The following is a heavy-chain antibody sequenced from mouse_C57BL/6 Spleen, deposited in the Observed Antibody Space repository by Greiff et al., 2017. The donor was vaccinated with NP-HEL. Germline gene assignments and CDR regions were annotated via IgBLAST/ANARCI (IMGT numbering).Heavy chain of an antibody. V-gene: IGHV5-6*02. CDR1: GFTFSSYG. J-gene: IGHJ4*01. CDR3: ARETAQSAMDY. D-gene: IGHD3-2*02. CDR2: ISSGGSYT. Sequence: EVKLVESGGDLVKPGGSLKLSCAASGFTFSSYGMSWVRQTPDKRLEWVATISSGGSYTYYPDSVKGRFTISRDNAKNTLYLQMSSLKSEDTAMYYCARETAQSAMDYWGQGTSVTVSS.